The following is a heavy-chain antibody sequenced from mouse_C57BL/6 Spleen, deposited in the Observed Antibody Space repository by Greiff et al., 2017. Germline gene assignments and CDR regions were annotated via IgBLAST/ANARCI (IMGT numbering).Heavy chain of an antibody. D-gene: IGHD2-5*01. CDR1: GYTFTSYD. CDR2: IYPRDGST. J-gene: IGHJ3*01. V-gene: IGHV1-85*01. Sequence: VQLQQSGPELVKPGASVKLSCKASGYTFTSYDINWVKQRPGQGLEWIGWIYPRDGSTKYNEKFKGKATLTVDTSSSTAYMELHSLTSEDSAVYFCARPYYSNPAWFAYWGQGTLVTVSA. CDR3: ARPYYSNPAWFAY.